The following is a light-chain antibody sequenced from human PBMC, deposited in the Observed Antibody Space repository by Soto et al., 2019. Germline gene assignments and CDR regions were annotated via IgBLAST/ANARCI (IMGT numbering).Light chain of an antibody. Sequence: EIVMTQSPATLSVSPGERATLSCMASQSISNNLAWYQQKRGQAPRLLIYGASTRATGIPARFSGSGSGTEFTLTISSLQSEDFAFYYCQQYNNWRTFGQGTKVEI. CDR2: GAS. CDR1: QSISNN. CDR3: QQYNNWRT. V-gene: IGKV3-15*01. J-gene: IGKJ1*01.